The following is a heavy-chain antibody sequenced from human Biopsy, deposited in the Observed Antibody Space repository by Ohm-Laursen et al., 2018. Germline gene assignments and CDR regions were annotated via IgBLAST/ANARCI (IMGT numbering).Heavy chain of an antibody. J-gene: IGHJ2*01. Sequence: TLSLTCRVSGASVKTSGYFWAWIRQRPGKGLEWIGYISYNERTHYNPSLTSRLAISFDTSNNRISLRLRSVSVADTAVYYCVREPKTGTAEAWYFDLWGRGSPVTVPS. V-gene: IGHV4-31*03. D-gene: IGHD3-9*01. CDR1: GASVKTSGYF. CDR2: ISYNERT. CDR3: VREPKTGTAEAWYFDL.